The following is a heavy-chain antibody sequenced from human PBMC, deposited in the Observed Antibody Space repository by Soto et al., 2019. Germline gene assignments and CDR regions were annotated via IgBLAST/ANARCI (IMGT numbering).Heavy chain of an antibody. CDR2: IYYSGST. D-gene: IGHD3-3*02. CDR3: ARSSKSYYYGMDV. J-gene: IGHJ6*02. CDR1: GGSISSYY. V-gene: IGHV4-59*01. Sequence: PSETLSLTCTVSGGSISSYYWSWIRQPPGKGLEWIGYIYYSGSTNYNPSLKGRVTISVDTSKNQFSLKLSSVTAADTAVYYCARSSKSYYYGMDVWGQGTTVTVSS.